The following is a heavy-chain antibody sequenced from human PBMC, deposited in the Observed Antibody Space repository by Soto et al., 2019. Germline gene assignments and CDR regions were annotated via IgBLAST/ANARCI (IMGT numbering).Heavy chain of an antibody. CDR1: GGSISDNW. Sequence: QVQLQESGPGLVKPSGTLFLTCAVSGGSISDNWWSWVRQPPGKGLEWIGEIYHSGTTYYTPSLRSRVVILVDKSVSQISLTLSSVTAADTAVYYCARHVAVPRTRGFDYWGPGTLVAVSS. V-gene: IGHV4-4*02. CDR3: ARHVAVPRTRGFDY. CDR2: IYHSGTT. D-gene: IGHD2-21*01. J-gene: IGHJ4*02.